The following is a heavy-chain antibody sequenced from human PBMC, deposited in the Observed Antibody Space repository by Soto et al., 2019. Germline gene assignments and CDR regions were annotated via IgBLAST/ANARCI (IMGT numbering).Heavy chain of an antibody. CDR2: TSYSGNT. CDR3: ARDGVGPFDY. CDR1: GGSVSSYQ. V-gene: IGHV4-59*02. D-gene: IGHD1-26*01. Sequence: QVQLQESGPGLLKPSETLSLTCTISGGSVSSYQWSWIRQPPGKGLEWIGLTSYSGNTVYNPSLKSRVAFSADTSKNHFSLTLTSVTAADTAVYYCARDGVGPFDYWGQGTLVTVSS. J-gene: IGHJ4*02.